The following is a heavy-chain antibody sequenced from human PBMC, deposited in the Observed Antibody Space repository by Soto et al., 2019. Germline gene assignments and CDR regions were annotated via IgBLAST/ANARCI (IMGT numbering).Heavy chain of an antibody. Sequence: GESLKISCKGFGYSFTSYWIGWVRQMPGKGLEWMGIIYPGDSDTRYSPSFQGQVTISADKSISTAYLQWSSLKASDTAMYYCARHIAARPNYYYYGMDVWGQGTTVTVSS. D-gene: IGHD6-6*01. CDR1: GYSFTSYW. CDR2: IYPGDSDT. V-gene: IGHV5-51*01. CDR3: ARHIAARPNYYYYGMDV. J-gene: IGHJ6*02.